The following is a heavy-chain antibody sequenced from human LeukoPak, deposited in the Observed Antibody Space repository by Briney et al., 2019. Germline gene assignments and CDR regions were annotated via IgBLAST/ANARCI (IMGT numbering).Heavy chain of an antibody. CDR3: ASQSFGLFHH. Sequence: TGGSLRLSSAASGFSLSTYWMSWVRQAPGKGLEWVANIKQDGSDKYHVDSVKGRFTISRDNAKNSLYLQMNTLRAEDTALYYRASQSFGLFHHWGQGVLVTVSS. CDR2: IKQDGSDK. CDR1: GFSLSTYW. J-gene: IGHJ4*02. V-gene: IGHV3-7*01. D-gene: IGHD3-3*01.